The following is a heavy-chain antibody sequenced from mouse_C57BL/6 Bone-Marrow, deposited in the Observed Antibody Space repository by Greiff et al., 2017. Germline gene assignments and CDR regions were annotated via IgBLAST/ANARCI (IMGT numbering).Heavy chain of an antibody. D-gene: IGHD2-5*01. V-gene: IGHV5-17*01. CDR3: ARDYSNGDAMDY. Sequence: DVMLVESGGGLVKPGGSLKLSCAASGFTFSDYGMHWVRQAPEKGLEWVAYISSGSSTIYYADTVKGRFTISRDNAKNTLFLQMTSLRSEDTAMYYCARDYSNGDAMDYWGQGTSVTVSS. CDR1: GFTFSDYG. J-gene: IGHJ4*01. CDR2: ISSGSSTI.